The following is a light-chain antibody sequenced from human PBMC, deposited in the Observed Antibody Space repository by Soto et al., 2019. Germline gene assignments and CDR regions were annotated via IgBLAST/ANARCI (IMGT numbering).Light chain of an antibody. CDR2: DVS. V-gene: IGLV2-14*03. CDR1: SSDVGGYNY. J-gene: IGLJ1*01. CDR3: SSYTSRSTLVV. Sequence: QSALTQPASVSGSPGQSITISCTGTSSDVGGYNYVSWYQHHPGKAPKLMIYDVSNRPSGVSNRFSGSKSGNTASLTISGLQAEDEADYYCSSYTSRSTLVVFGTGTKVAVL.